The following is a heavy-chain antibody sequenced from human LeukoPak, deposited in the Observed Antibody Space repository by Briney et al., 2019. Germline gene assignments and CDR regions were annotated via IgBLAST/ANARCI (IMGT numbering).Heavy chain of an antibody. CDR2: ISGSGGST. Sequence: GGSLRLYCAASGFTFSSYAMSWVRQAPGKGLEWVSAISGSGGSTYYADSVKGRFTISRDNSKNTLYLQMNSLRPEDTAVYYCAGVGVHYDSSGYFSYFDYWGQGTLVTVSS. CDR1: GFTFSSYA. CDR3: AGVGVHYDSSGYFSYFDY. V-gene: IGHV3-23*01. D-gene: IGHD3-22*01. J-gene: IGHJ4*02.